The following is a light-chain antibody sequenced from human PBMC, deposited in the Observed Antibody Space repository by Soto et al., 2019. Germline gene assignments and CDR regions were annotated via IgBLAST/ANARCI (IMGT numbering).Light chain of an antibody. V-gene: IGKV3-15*01. CDR2: GAS. CDR1: ETVRTN. Sequence: IVMTQSPATLSVSPGERVTLSCRASETVRTNLAWFQQKPGQTPRLLIFGASTRATGIPTRFTGSGSETEFTLTIVSLQSEDPAVYYCQQYDNWPPYTFGQGTKLEIK. J-gene: IGKJ2*01. CDR3: QQYDNWPPYT.